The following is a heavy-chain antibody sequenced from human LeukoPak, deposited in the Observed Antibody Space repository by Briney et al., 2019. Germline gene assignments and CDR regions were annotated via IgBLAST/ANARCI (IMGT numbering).Heavy chain of an antibody. Sequence: PSETLSLTCAVYGGSFSGYYWSWIRQPPGKGLEWIGEINHSGSTNYNPSLKSRVTISVDTSKNQFSLKLSSVTAADTAVYYCARDTNSGSYSAYAFDIWGQGTMVTVSS. J-gene: IGHJ3*02. CDR1: GGSFSGYY. V-gene: IGHV4-34*01. CDR3: ARDTNSGSYSAYAFDI. D-gene: IGHD1-26*01. CDR2: INHSGST.